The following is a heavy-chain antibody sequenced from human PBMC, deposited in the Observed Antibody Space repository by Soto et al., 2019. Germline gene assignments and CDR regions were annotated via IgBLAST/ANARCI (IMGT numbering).Heavy chain of an antibody. J-gene: IGHJ6*02. Sequence: GGSLRPSCAASGFTFSSYAMHWVRQAPGKGLEWVAVISYDGSNKYYADSVKGRFNISRDNSKNTLYLQMNSLRAEDTAVYYCARVLWSGSNYYYDSGMDVWGQGTTVTVSS. CDR1: GFTFSSYA. D-gene: IGHD3-3*01. V-gene: IGHV3-30-3*01. CDR3: ARVLWSGSNYYYDSGMDV. CDR2: ISYDGSNK.